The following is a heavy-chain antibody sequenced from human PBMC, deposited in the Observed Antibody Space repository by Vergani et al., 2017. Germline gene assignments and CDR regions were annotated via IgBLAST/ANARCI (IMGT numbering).Heavy chain of an antibody. J-gene: IGHJ6*02. V-gene: IGHV3-30*03. D-gene: IGHD6-19*01. CDR1: GFTFSSYG. CDR2: ISYDGSNK. CDR3: AXERYSSGWYEFRRYGMDV. Sequence: QVQLVESGGGVVQPGRSLRLSCAASGFTFSSYGMHWVRQAPGKGLEWVAVISYDGSNKYYADSVKGRFTISRDNAKNSLYLQMNSLRAEDTAVYYCAXERYSSGWYEFRRYGMDVWGQGTTVTVSS.